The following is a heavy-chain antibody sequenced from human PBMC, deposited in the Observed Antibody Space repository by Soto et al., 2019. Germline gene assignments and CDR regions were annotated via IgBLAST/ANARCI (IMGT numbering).Heavy chain of an antibody. D-gene: IGHD2-2*01. Sequence: EASVKVSCKASGYTFTGYYMHWVRQAPGQGLEWMGWINPNSGGTNYAQKFQGRVTMTRDTSISTAYMELSRLRSDDTAVYYCARVQVRCSSTSCVPPLPPLDPWGQGTLVTVSS. V-gene: IGHV1-2*02. J-gene: IGHJ5*02. CDR1: GYTFTGYY. CDR3: ARVQVRCSSTSCVPPLPPLDP. CDR2: INPNSGGT.